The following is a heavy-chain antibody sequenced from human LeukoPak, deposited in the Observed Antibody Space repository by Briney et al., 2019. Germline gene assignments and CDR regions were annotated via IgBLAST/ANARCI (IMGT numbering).Heavy chain of an antibody. CDR3: ARFRTNLDY. J-gene: IGHJ4*02. V-gene: IGHV1-2*06. Sequence: GASVKVSFTASGYTFTGYYMHWVRQAPGQGLEWMGRINPNSGGTNYAQKFQGRVTMTRNTSISTAYMELSRLRSDDTAVYYCARFRTNLDYWGQGTLVTVSS. D-gene: IGHD1-1*01. CDR1: GYTFTGYY. CDR2: INPNSGGT.